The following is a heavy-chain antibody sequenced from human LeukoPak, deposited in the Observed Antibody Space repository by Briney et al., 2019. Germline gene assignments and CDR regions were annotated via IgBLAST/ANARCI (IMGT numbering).Heavy chain of an antibody. D-gene: IGHD2-15*01. V-gene: IGHV3-23*01. CDR3: AKLGYYY. CDR1: GFTFSSYA. CDR2: ISGSGSNT. Sequence: GGSLRLSCAASGFTFSSYAMCWVRQAPGKGLEWVSVISGSGSNTHYADFVKGRFTISRDNSKNTLYLQMNSLRAEDTAVYYCAKLGYYYWGQGTLVTVSS. J-gene: IGHJ4*02.